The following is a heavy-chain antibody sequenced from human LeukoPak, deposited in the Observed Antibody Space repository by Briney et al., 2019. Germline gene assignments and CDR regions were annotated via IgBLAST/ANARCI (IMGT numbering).Heavy chain of an antibody. D-gene: IGHD6-6*01. CDR2: INHSGST. CDR1: GGSIRSTTYY. Sequence: SETLSLTCSVSGGSIRSTTYYWGWIRQPPGKGLEWIGEINHSGSTNYNPSLKSRVTISVDTSKNQFSLKLSSVTAADTAVYYCARGRRAVAALPSRAPFDYWGQGTLVTVSS. J-gene: IGHJ4*02. V-gene: IGHV4-39*07. CDR3: ARGRRAVAALPSRAPFDY.